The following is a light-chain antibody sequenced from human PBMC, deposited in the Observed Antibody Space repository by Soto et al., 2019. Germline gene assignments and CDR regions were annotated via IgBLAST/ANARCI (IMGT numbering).Light chain of an antibody. CDR2: AAS. Sequence: DIQMSQSPSSLSAYVGDRVTITCRASQSISSYLNWYQQKPGKAPKLLIYAASSLQSGVPSRFSGSGSGTDFTLTISSLQPEDFATYYCQQSYSTPRTFGQGTKVDI. V-gene: IGKV1-39*01. CDR1: QSISSY. CDR3: QQSYSTPRT. J-gene: IGKJ1*01.